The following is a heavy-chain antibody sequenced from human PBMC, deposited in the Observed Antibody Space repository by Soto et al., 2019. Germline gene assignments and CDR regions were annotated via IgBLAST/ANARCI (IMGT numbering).Heavy chain of an antibody. CDR3: AKGAWFDP. CDR1: GFTFSSYG. CDR2: ISYDGSNK. J-gene: IGHJ5*02. Sequence: GGSLRLSCAASGFTFSSYGMHWVRQAPGKGLEWVAVISYDGSNKYYADSVKGRFTISRDNSKNTLYLQMNSLRAEDTAVYYCAKGAWFDPWGQGTLVTVSS. V-gene: IGHV3-30*18.